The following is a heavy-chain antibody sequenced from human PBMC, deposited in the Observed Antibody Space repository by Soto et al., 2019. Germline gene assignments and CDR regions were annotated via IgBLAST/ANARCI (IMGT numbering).Heavy chain of an antibody. CDR1: GFTFNNYA. CDR2: ISGSGGTT. J-gene: IGHJ5*02. Sequence: EVQLLGSGGGLVQPGGSLRLSCAASGFTFNNYAMNWVRQAPGKGLEWVSGISGSGGTTYYADSVKGRFTISRDNSRNXLYLQMISLRAGDMVVYYCAKVGRSYCGAACYSDHWGQGTLVTVSS. D-gene: IGHD2-21*02. V-gene: IGHV3-23*01. CDR3: AKVGRSYCGAACYSDH.